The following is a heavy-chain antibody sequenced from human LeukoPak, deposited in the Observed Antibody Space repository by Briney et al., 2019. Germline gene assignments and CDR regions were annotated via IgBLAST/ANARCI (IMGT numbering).Heavy chain of an antibody. CDR3: ARGPPGRVYETSKRGLFDP. CDR1: GYTXSTYY. Sequence: ASVKVSCKASGYTXSTYYIHGVRQAPGQGLEWMEIINPSGGSTNYAQKFQGRVTMTRDTSTSTVFMELSSLRSEDTAVYFCARGPPGRVYETSKRGLFDPWGQGTLVIVSS. CDR2: INPSGGST. V-gene: IGHV1-46*01. D-gene: IGHD2-2*01. J-gene: IGHJ5*02.